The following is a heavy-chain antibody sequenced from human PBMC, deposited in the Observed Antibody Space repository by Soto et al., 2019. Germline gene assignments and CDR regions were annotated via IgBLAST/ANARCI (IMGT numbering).Heavy chain of an antibody. D-gene: IGHD1-26*01. Sequence: SVKVSCKASGGTFSSYAISWVRQAPGQGLEWMGGIIPIFGTANYAQKFQGRVTITADKSTSTDYMELSSLRSEDTAVYYCARDPGIVGDTPLSWGQGNLVTVSS. CDR1: GGTFSSYA. CDR2: IIPIFGTA. V-gene: IGHV1-69*06. J-gene: IGHJ4*02. CDR3: ARDPGIVGDTPLS.